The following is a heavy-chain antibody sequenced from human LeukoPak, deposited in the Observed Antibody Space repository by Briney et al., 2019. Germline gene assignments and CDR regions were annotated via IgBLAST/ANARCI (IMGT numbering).Heavy chain of an antibody. CDR1: GGSISSYY. D-gene: IGHD2-21*01. CDR3: ARRRPYCGGDCFDY. CDR2: IYTSGST. Sequence: SETLSLTCTVSGGSISSYYWSWIRQPPGKGLEWIGYIYTSGSTNYNPSLKSRVTISVDTSKNQFSLKLSSVTAADTAVYYCARRRPYCGGDCFDYWGQGTLVTVSS. J-gene: IGHJ4*02. V-gene: IGHV4-4*09.